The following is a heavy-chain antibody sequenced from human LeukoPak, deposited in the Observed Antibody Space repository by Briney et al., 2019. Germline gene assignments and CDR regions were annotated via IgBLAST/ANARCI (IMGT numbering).Heavy chain of an antibody. J-gene: IGHJ4*02. CDR2: ISVYGSDK. CDR1: EFTFSNYA. CDR3: ARDGYYYDSSLDS. Sequence: GGSLRLSCSASEFTFSNYAIHWVRQAPGRGLEWVTIISVYGSDKYYADTVKGRLAISRDNSKNTVYLHMNSLRDDETAVYYCARDGYYYDSSLDSWGQGTLVTVSS. D-gene: IGHD3-22*01. V-gene: IGHV3-30*09.